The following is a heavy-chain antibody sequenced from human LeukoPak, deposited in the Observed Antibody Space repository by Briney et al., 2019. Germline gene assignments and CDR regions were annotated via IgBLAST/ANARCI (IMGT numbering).Heavy chain of an antibody. V-gene: IGHV4-38-2*01. CDR3: ARRVFPDYFDY. J-gene: IGHJ4*02. CDR2: IYQSGST. D-gene: IGHD3-10*01. Sequence: SETLSLTCAVSGYSISSGYYWGCIRQPPGKELEWIGTIYQSGSTNYNPSLKSRVTISVDTSKNQFSLNLSSVTAADTVVYYCARRVFPDYFDYWGQGTLVTVSS. CDR1: GYSISSGYY.